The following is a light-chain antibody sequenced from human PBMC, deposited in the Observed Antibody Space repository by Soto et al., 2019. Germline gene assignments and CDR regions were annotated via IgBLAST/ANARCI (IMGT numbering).Light chain of an antibody. Sequence: EIVMTQSPATLSVSPGERATLSCRASQSVSSTSAWYQQKPGQAPRLLIYGASTRATGIPARFSGSGSGTEFTLTISSLQSEDFAVYYCQQYNNWPRTFGQGTKV. J-gene: IGKJ1*01. V-gene: IGKV3-15*01. CDR2: GAS. CDR1: QSVSST. CDR3: QQYNNWPRT.